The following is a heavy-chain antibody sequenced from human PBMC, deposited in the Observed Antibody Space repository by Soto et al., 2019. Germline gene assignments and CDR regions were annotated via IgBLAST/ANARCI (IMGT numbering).Heavy chain of an antibody. CDR1: GYTFTSYG. J-gene: IGHJ6*02. CDR2: ISAYNGNT. V-gene: IGHV1-18*01. CDR3: ARVEYSGSYYGRYYYYGMDV. D-gene: IGHD1-26*01. Sequence: ASVKVSCKASGYTFTSYGISWVRQAPGQGLEWMGWISAYNGNTNYAQKLQGRVTMTTDTSTRTAYMELRSLRSDDTAVYYCARVEYSGSYYGRYYYYGMDVWGQGTTVTVYS.